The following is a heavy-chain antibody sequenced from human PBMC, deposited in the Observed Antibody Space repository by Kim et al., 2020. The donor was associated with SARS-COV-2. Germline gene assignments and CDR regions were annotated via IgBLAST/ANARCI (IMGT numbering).Heavy chain of an antibody. J-gene: IGHJ1*01. CDR1: GFTFSSYA. Sequence: GGSLRLSCAASGFTFSSYAMHWVRQAPGKGLEWVAVISYDGSNKYYADSVKGRFTISRDNSKNTLYLQMNSLRAEDTAVYYCARDYYYDSSGSIGGYFQHWGQGTLVTVSS. CDR3: ARDYYYDSSGSIGGYFQH. V-gene: IGHV3-30*04. D-gene: IGHD3-22*01. CDR2: ISYDGSNK.